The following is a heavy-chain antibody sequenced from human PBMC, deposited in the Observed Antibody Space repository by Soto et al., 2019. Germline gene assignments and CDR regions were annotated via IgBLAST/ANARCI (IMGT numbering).Heavy chain of an antibody. J-gene: IGHJ4*02. Sequence: QVQLVQSGAEVKKPGSSVKVSCKASGGTFSSYAISWVRQAPGQGLEWMGGIIPIFGTANYAQKFQGRVTITAYESTSTAYMELSSLRSEDTAVYYCARDPLVGATPTMTFDYWGQGTLVTVSS. V-gene: IGHV1-69*01. CDR3: ARDPLVGATPTMTFDY. D-gene: IGHD1-26*01. CDR2: IIPIFGTA. CDR1: GGTFSSYA.